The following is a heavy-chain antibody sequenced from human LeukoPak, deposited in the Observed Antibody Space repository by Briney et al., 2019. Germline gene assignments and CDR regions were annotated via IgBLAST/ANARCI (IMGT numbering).Heavy chain of an antibody. Sequence: GGSLRLSCAASGFTFSSYAMHWVRQAPGKGLEWVAVISYDGSNKYYADSVKGRFTISRDNSKNTLYLQMNSLRAEDTAVYYCARAFLSGVPAALYFDYWGQGTLVTVSS. J-gene: IGHJ4*02. CDR1: GFTFSSYA. D-gene: IGHD2-2*01. CDR2: ISYDGSNK. CDR3: ARAFLSGVPAALYFDY. V-gene: IGHV3-30-3*01.